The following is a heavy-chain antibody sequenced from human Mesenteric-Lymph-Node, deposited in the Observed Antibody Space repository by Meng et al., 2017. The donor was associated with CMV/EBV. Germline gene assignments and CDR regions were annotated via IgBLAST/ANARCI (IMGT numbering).Heavy chain of an antibody. Sequence: GGSLRLSCAASGFTFSSYGMHWVRQAPGKGLEWVAVIWYDGSNKYYADSVKGRFTISRDNSKNTLYLQMNSLRAEDTAVYYCAKVDSGSWYRGFFDYWGQGTLVTVSS. CDR1: GFTFSSYG. CDR3: AKVDSGSWYRGFFDY. D-gene: IGHD6-13*01. V-gene: IGHV3-33*06. J-gene: IGHJ4*02. CDR2: IWYDGSNK.